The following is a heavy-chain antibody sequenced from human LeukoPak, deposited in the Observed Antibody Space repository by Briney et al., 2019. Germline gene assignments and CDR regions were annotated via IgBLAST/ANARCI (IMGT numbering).Heavy chain of an antibody. D-gene: IGHD3-10*01. CDR3: AREEITMVREYYFDY. CDR1: GFTFSDYY. CDR2: ISSSGSTI. J-gene: IGHJ4*02. V-gene: IGHV3-11*01. Sequence: GGSLRLSCAASGFTFSDYYMSWIRQAPGKGLEWVSYISSSGSTIYYAESVKGRFTISRDNAKNSLYLQMNSLRAEDTAVYYCAREEITMVREYYFDYWGQGTLVTVSS.